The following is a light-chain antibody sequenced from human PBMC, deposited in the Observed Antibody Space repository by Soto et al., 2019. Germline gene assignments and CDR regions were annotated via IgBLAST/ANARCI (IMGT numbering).Light chain of an antibody. V-gene: IGLV3-21*04. Sequence: SYELTQPPSVSVAPGKTARITCGGNIIGSKSVHWYQQKPGQAPVLVIYYDSDRPSGIPERFSGSNSGNTATLTISRVEAGDEADYYCQVSDSSSDHPGVVFGGGTKLTVL. CDR3: QVSDSSSDHPGVV. J-gene: IGLJ2*01. CDR1: IIGSKS. CDR2: YDS.